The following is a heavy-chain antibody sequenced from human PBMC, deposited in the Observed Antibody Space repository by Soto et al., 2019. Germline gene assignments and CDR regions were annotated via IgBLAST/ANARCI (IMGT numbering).Heavy chain of an antibody. J-gene: IGHJ4*02. D-gene: IGHD3-22*01. V-gene: IGHV1-69*13. CDR2: IIPIFGTA. CDR1: GGTFSSYA. Sequence: SVKVSCKASGGTFSSYAISWVRQAPGQGLEWMGGIIPIFGTANYAQKFQGRVTITADESTSTAYMELSSLRSEDTAVYYCARYYYDSSGYYDFDYWGQGTLVTSPQ. CDR3: ARYYYDSSGYYDFDY.